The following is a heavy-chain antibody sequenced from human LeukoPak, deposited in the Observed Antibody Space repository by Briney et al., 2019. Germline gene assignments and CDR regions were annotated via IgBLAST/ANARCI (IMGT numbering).Heavy chain of an antibody. CDR2: IIPIFGTA. Sequence: VASVKVSCKASGGTFSSYAISWVRQAPGQGLEWMGGIIPIFGTANYAQKFQGRVTITADESTSTAYMELSSLRSEDTAVYYCASMKGAARVWDYWGQGTLVTVSS. J-gene: IGHJ4*02. CDR3: ASMKGAARVWDY. CDR1: GGTFSSYA. V-gene: IGHV1-69*13. D-gene: IGHD6-6*01.